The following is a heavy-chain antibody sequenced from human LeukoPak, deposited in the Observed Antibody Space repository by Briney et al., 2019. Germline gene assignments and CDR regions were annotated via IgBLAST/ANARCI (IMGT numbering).Heavy chain of an antibody. V-gene: IGHV3-33*01. CDR2: IWYDGSNK. D-gene: IGHD3-10*01. CDR3: ARGYRSGSGSYYFDY. CDR1: GFTFSSYG. Sequence: PGGSLRLSCAASGFTFSSYGMHWVRQAPGKGLEWVAVIWYDGSNKYYADSVKGRFTISRDNSKNTLYLQMNSLRAEDTAVYYCARGYRSGSGSYYFDYWGQGTLVTVSS. J-gene: IGHJ4*02.